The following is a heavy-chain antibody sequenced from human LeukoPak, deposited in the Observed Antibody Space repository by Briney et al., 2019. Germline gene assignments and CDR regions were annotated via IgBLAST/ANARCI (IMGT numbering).Heavy chain of an antibody. CDR1: GGSISSYY. CDR2: IYYSGST. D-gene: IGHD3-10*01. CDR3: ARVGITMVRGVIITGFYYGMDV. J-gene: IGHJ6*02. V-gene: IGHV4-59*01. Sequence: PSETLSLTCTVSGGSISSYYWSWIRQPPGKGLEWIGYIYYSGSTNYNPFLKSRVTISVDTSKNQFSLKLSSVTAADTAVYYCARVGITMVRGVIITGFYYGMDVWGQGTTVTVSS.